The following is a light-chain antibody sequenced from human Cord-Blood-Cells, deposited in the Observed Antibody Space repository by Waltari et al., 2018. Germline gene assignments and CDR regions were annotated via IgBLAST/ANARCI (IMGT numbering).Light chain of an antibody. Sequence: DIQMTQSPYSLSASVGDIVTITCRASQSISSYLNWYQQKPGKAPKLLIYAASSLQSGVPSRFSGSGSGTDFTLTISSLQPEDFATYYCQQSYSTLYTFGQGTKLEIK. CDR1: QSISSY. V-gene: IGKV1-39*01. CDR3: QQSYSTLYT. CDR2: AAS. J-gene: IGKJ2*01.